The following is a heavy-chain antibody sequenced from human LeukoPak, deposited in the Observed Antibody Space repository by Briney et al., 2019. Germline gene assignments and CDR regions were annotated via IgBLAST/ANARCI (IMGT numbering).Heavy chain of an antibody. CDR3: ARHVAAGPGADAFDI. D-gene: IGHD6-13*01. Sequence: SETLSLTCSVSGASISNNSYYWGWIRQPPGKGLEWIGSIYYSGRTYYNPSLKSRVTISVDTSKNHFSLKLSSMIAADTAFYYCARHVAAGPGADAFDIWGQGTIVTVSS. CDR1: GASISNNSYY. V-gene: IGHV4-39*01. CDR2: IYYSGRT. J-gene: IGHJ3*02.